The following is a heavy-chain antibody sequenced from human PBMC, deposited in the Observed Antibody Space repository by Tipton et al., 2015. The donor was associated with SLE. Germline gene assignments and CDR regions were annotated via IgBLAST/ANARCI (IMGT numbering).Heavy chain of an antibody. J-gene: IGHJ3*02. CDR3: ARAPMVITAFDI. V-gene: IGHV4-38-2*01. CDR1: DYSISSTYY. CDR2: IYHTGTT. Sequence: TLSLTCVVSDYSISSTYYWGWIRQPPGKGLEWIGNIYHTGTTYYIPSLKSRVTISMDTSKNNFSLKMTAVTAADTAVYYCARAPMVITAFDIWGQGTMVTVSS. D-gene: IGHD2/OR15-2a*01.